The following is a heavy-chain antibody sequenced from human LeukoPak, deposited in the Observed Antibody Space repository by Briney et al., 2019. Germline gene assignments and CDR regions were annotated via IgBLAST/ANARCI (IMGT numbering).Heavy chain of an antibody. CDR2: IYHSGNT. J-gene: IGHJ1*01. V-gene: IGHV4/OR15-8*02. CDR1: GGSISSYY. CDR3: VANGWYSLEH. Sequence: PSETLSLTCTVSGGSISSYYWSWVRQPPGKGLEWIGEIYHSGNTNYNPSLKSRATLSVDKSKNQLSLKVNSVTAADTAVYYCVANGWYSLEHWGQGTLVIVSS. D-gene: IGHD6-19*01.